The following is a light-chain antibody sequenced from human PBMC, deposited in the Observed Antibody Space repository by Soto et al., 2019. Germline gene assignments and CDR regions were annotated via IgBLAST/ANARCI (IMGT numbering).Light chain of an antibody. CDR2: ANN. CDR1: SSNIGAGYD. CDR3: QSYDNRLSGSV. J-gene: IGLJ2*01. Sequence: QSVLTQPPSVSGAPGHRVTISCTGSSSNIGAGYDVHWYQQLPGAAPKLLISANNHRPSGVPDRFSGSKSGTLASLAITGRQADEEADDYCQSYDNRLSGSVFGGGTKVTVL. V-gene: IGLV1-40*01.